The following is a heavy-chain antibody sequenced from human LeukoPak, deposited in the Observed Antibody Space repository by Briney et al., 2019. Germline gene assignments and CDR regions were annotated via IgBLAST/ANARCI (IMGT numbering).Heavy chain of an antibody. Sequence: GGSLRLSCAASGFTFSSYGMTWVRQAPGKGLEWVSYISSSSSTIYYADSVKGRFTISRDNSKNTLYLQMNSLRAEDTAVYYCAKNPTSRRITGWFDPWGQGTLVTVSS. V-gene: IGHV3-48*01. CDR1: GFTFSSYG. CDR2: ISSSSSTI. J-gene: IGHJ5*02. CDR3: AKNPTSRRITGWFDP. D-gene: IGHD3-10*01.